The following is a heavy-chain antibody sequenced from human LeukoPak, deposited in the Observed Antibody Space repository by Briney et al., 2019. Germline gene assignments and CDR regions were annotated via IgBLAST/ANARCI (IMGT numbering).Heavy chain of an antibody. J-gene: IGHJ5*02. CDR3: ARPNNWNPEGFDP. CDR2: IYYSGST. CDR1: GGSVSSSSYY. D-gene: IGHD1-20*01. Sequence: SETLSLTCTVSGGSVSSSSYYWGWIRQPPGKGLEWIGSIYYSGSTYYNPSLKSRVTISVDTSKNQFSLKLSSVTAADTAVYYCARPNNWNPEGFDPWGQGTLVTVSS. V-gene: IGHV4-39*01.